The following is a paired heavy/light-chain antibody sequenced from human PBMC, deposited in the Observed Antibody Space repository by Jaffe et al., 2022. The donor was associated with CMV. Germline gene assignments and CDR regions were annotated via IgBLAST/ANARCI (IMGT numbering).Heavy chain of an antibody. CDR1: GFTFSSYA. CDR3: AKTLRGYSSGWYTTPGYMDV. V-gene: IGHV3-23*04. Sequence: EVQLVESGGGLVQPGGSLRLSCAASGFTFSSYAMSWVRQAPGKGLEWVSAISGSGGSTYYADSVKGRFTISRDNSKNTLYLQMNSLRAEDTAVYYCAKTLRGYSSGWYTTPGYMDVWGKGTTVTVSS. D-gene: IGHD6-19*01. CDR2: ISGSGGST. J-gene: IGHJ6*03.
Light chain of an antibody. CDR1: QSVSSSY. V-gene: IGKV3D-20*01. Sequence: EIVLTQSPATLSLSPGERATLSCGASQSVSSSYLAWYQQKPGLAPRLLIYDASSRATGIPDRFSGSGSGTDFTLTISRLEPEDFAVYYCQQYGSSPRTFGGGTKVEIK. J-gene: IGKJ4*01. CDR2: DAS. CDR3: QQYGSSPRT.